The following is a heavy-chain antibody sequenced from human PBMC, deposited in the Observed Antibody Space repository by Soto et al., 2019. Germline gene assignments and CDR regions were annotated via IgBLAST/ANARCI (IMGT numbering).Heavy chain of an antibody. Sequence: GASVKVSCKASGGTFSSYTISWVRQAPGQGLEWMGRIIPILGIANYAQKFQGRVTITADKSTSTAYMELSSLRSEDTAVYYCARTRIDYVWGSYRYTHAEYFQHWGQGTLVTVSS. J-gene: IGHJ1*01. CDR1: GGTFSSYT. V-gene: IGHV1-69*02. D-gene: IGHD3-16*02. CDR3: ARTRIDYVWGSYRYTHAEYFQH. CDR2: IIPILGIA.